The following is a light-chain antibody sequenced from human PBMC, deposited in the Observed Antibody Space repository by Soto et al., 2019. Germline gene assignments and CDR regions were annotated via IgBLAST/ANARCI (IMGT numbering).Light chain of an antibody. CDR3: QNRGMGSWV. CDR2: LNSDGRH. Sequence: QSVLTQSPSASASLGASVKLTCTLSSGHIGYAIAWHQQQPAKGPRFLMRLNSDGRHIKGAGVPDRFSGSSSGSERFLIISSPQSEDEADYYCQNRGMGSWVFGGGTKLTVL. V-gene: IGLV4-69*01. CDR1: SGHIGYA. J-gene: IGLJ3*02.